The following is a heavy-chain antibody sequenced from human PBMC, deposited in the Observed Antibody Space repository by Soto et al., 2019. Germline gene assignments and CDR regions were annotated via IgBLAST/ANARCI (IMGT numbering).Heavy chain of an antibody. CDR2: IDNDGSAT. J-gene: IGHJ4*02. CDR1: GFTFNIYW. V-gene: IGHV3-74*01. Sequence: EVQLVESGGGLVQPGGSLRLSCVASGFTFNIYWMHWVRQAPGKGLEWVSRIDNDGSATTYADSVKGRFTISRDNAKNTLFLQMNTLRVDDTAVYYCARDNWNSDWGQGTLVTVSS. D-gene: IGHD1-1*01. CDR3: ARDNWNSD.